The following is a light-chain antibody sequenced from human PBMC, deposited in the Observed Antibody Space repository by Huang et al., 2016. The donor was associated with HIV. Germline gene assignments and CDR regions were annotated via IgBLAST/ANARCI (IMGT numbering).Light chain of an antibody. Sequence: DIVLTQSPHSLAVSLGERATINCKSSQSLLDRSNNKNHLVWYQQKPGQPPKLLMYWASTRESGVPDRFSASGSGTDFTLTISSLQAEDVAVYYCQQYYTVPWTFGQGTKVEI. J-gene: IGKJ1*01. CDR3: QQYYTVPWT. CDR1: QSLLDRSNNKNH. CDR2: WAS. V-gene: IGKV4-1*01.